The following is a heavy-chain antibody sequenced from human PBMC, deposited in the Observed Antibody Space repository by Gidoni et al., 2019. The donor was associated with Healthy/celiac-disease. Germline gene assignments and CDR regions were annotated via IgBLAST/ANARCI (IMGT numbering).Heavy chain of an antibody. CDR1: GGSISSYY. J-gene: IGHJ4*02. CDR2: IYYSVSN. Sequence: QVQLQESGPGLVKPSETLSLNCTVSGGSISSYYWSCVRQPPVKGLEWIGYIYYSVSNNYHPSLKSRVTISVYTSKNQFSHKLCSVTAADTAVYYCARGTWSYFDYWGQGTLVTVSS. CDR3: ARGTWSYFDY. D-gene: IGHD6-13*01. V-gene: IGHV4-59*01.